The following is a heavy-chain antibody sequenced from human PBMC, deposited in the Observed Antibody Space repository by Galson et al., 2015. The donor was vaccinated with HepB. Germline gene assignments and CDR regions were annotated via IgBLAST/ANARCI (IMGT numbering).Heavy chain of an antibody. V-gene: IGHV1-18*01. D-gene: IGHD4-11*01. CDR2: ISAYNGNT. Sequence: SVKVSCKASGYTFTSYGISWVRQAPGQGLEWMGWISAYNGNTNYAQKLQGRVTMTTDTSTSTAYMELRSLRSDDTAVYYCAVNDYSNYGGLGKNWGQGTLVTVSS. CDR3: AVNDYSNYGGLGKN. CDR1: GYTFTSYG. J-gene: IGHJ4*02.